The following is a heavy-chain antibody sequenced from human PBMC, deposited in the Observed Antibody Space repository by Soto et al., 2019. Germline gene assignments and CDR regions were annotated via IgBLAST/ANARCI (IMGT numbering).Heavy chain of an antibody. V-gene: IGHV1-69*13. CDR1: GGSFSNFG. CDR2: IVPVFGRP. Sequence: SVKVSCKASGGSFSNFGISWVRQAPGQGLEWMGGIVPVFGRPNYAQRFRGRLTITADESTSTGYMELISLRSGDTAVYYCAREGSGYNFWGQGTQVTVSS. D-gene: IGHD5-12*01. J-gene: IGHJ4*02. CDR3: AREGSGYNF.